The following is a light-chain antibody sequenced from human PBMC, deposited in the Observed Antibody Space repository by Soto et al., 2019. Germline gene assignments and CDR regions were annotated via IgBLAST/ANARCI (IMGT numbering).Light chain of an antibody. Sequence: EILMTQSPVTLSVSPGERATLSCRASQSVSSNLAWYQQKPGQAPSLLIYGAFTRATGILARFSGTGSGTEFTLTISSLQSEDFALYYCQQYNDWPLTFGQGTKVEI. CDR2: GAF. J-gene: IGKJ1*01. V-gene: IGKV3-15*01. CDR1: QSVSSN. CDR3: QQYNDWPLT.